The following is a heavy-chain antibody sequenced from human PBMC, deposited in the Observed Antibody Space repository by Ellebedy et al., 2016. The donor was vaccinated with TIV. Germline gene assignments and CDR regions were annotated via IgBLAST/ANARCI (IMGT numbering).Heavy chain of an antibody. CDR3: ARGAAAGFFRYFDL. CDR2: INTNPGNP. Sequence: AASLKVSCKASGYTFTSYAMNWVRQAPGQGLEWMGLINTNPGNPTYAQGFTGRFVFSLDTSVSTAYLQISSLKAEDTAVYYCARGAAAGFFRYFDLWGRGTLVTVSS. D-gene: IGHD6-13*01. V-gene: IGHV7-4-1*02. CDR1: GYTFTSYA. J-gene: IGHJ2*01.